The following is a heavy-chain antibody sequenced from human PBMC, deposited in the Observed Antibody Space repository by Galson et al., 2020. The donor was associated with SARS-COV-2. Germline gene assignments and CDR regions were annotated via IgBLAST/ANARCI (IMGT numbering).Heavy chain of an antibody. CDR2: IYHSGYT. CDR1: ASSMSSYS. CDR3: ARSSEDSGDYGGGSYYYYGLDV. Sequence: SETLYLTCTVSASSMSSYSWSWIRQSPGKGLEWIGNIYHSGYTTYNSPLKSRVTMSVDTSRNQFSLTLSAVTAADTALYYCARSSEDSGDYGGGSYYYYGLDVWGQGITVIVSS. D-gene: IGHD4-17*01. V-gene: IGHV4-59*01. J-gene: IGHJ6*02.